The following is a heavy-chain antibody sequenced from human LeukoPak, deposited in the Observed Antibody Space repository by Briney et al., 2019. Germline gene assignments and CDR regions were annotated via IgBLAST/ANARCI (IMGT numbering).Heavy chain of an antibody. V-gene: IGHV3-15*01. J-gene: IGHJ4*02. CDR2: IISKTDGGTT. D-gene: IGHD3-3*01. CDR1: GFTFSNAW. CDR3: TSMYYDFWSGYHLPDY. Sequence: PGGSLRLSCAVSGFTFSNAWMSWVRQAPGKGLERVGRIISKTDGGTTDYAAPVKGRFTISRDDSKNTLYLQMNSLTTEDTAVYYCTSMYYDFWSGYHLPDYWGQGTLITVSS.